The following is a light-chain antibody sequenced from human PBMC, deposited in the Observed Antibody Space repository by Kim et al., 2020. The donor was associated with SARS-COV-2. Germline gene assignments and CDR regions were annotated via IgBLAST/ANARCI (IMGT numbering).Light chain of an antibody. CDR1: RSNIGSNT. CDR2: SNN. V-gene: IGLV1-44*01. Sequence: GQRLTLACSGSRSNIGSNTVNWYQQLPGTAPKLLIYSNNQRPSGVPDRFSGSKSGTSASLAISGLQSEDEADYYCAAWDDSLNGYVFGTGTKVTVL. J-gene: IGLJ1*01. CDR3: AAWDDSLNGYV.